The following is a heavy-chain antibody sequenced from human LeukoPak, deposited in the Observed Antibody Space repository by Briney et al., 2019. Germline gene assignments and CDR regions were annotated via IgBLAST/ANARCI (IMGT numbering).Heavy chain of an antibody. Sequence: SVTVSCKASGGTFSSYSITWVRQAPGQGLEWMGRIMPLFNTANYAQQFQGRVTITTDESTSTAYMELSSLRFEDTAMYYCARVDRYHYYLDVWGKGTTVTVSS. CDR3: ARVDRYHYYLDV. J-gene: IGHJ6*03. CDR2: IMPLFNTA. CDR1: GGTFSSYS. V-gene: IGHV1-69*05.